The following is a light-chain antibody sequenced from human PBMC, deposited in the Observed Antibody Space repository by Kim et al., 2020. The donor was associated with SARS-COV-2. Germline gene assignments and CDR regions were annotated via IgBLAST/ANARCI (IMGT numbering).Light chain of an antibody. J-gene: IGLJ1*01. V-gene: IGLV2-14*03. CDR3: SSYTSSSTPYV. Sequence: QSITISCTGTSSDVGGYNYVSWYQQHPGKAPKLMIYDVSNRPSGVSNLFSGSKSGNTASLTISGLQAEDEADYYCSSYTSSSTPYVFGTGTKVTVL. CDR1: SSDVGGYNY. CDR2: DVS.